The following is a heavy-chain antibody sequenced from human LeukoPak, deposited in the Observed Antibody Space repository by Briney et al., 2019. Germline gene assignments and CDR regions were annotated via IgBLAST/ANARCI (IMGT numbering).Heavy chain of an antibody. CDR2: IYRSGST. CDR1: GYSISSGYY. Sequence: PSETLSLTCTVSGYSISSGYYWGWIRQPPGKGLEWIGSIYRSGSTYYNPSLKSRVTISVDTSKNQFSLKLSSVTAADTAVYYCARDRRGGGYSYGYVVDYWGQGTLVTVSS. D-gene: IGHD5-18*01. V-gene: IGHV4-38-2*02. J-gene: IGHJ4*02. CDR3: ARDRRGGGYSYGYVVDY.